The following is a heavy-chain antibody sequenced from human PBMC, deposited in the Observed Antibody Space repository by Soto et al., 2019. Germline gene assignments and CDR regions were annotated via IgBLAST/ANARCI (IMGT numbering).Heavy chain of an antibody. J-gene: IGHJ4*02. CDR3: AKDEVVHRITIFGVVIPYFDY. CDR2: ISGSGGST. V-gene: IGHV3-23*01. Sequence: GGSLRLSCAASGFTFSSYAMSWVRQAPGKGLEWVSAISGSGGSTYYADSVKGRFTISRDNSKNTLYLQMNSLRAEDTAVYYCAKDEVVHRITIFGVVIPYFDYWGQGTLVTVSS. D-gene: IGHD3-3*01. CDR1: GFTFSSYA.